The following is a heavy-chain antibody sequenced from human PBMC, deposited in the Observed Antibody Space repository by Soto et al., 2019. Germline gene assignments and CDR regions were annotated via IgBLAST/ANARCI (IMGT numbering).Heavy chain of an antibody. CDR1: GFSLSTSGVG. Sequence: QITLKESGPTLVKPTQTLTLTCTFSGFSLSTSGVGVGWIRQPPGKALEWLALIYWDDDKRYSPSLRSRLTISKDTSQNXVXLXMXXMDPVDTATYYCIQSRCGGDCLQSYASHYYYGMDVWGQGTTVTVSS. CDR3: IQSRCGGDCLQSYASHYYYGMDV. CDR2: IYWDDDK. D-gene: IGHD2-21*02. V-gene: IGHV2-5*02. J-gene: IGHJ6*02.